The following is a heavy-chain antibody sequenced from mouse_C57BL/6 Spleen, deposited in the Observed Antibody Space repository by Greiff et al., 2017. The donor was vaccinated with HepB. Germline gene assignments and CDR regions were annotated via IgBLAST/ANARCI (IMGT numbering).Heavy chain of an antibody. Sequence: VQLQQSGPELVKPGASVKISCKASGYAFSSSWMNWVKQRPGKGLEWIGRIYPGDGDTNYNGKFKGKATLTADKSSSTAYMQLSSLTSEDSAVYFCARRSGYVVLAMDYWGRGTSVTVSS. CDR2: IYPGDGDT. V-gene: IGHV1-82*01. CDR1: GYAFSSSW. CDR3: ARRSGYVVLAMDY. J-gene: IGHJ4*01. D-gene: IGHD2-2*01.